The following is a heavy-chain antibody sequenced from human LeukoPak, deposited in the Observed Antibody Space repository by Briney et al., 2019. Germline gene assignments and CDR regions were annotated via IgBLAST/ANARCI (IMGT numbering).Heavy chain of an antibody. CDR2: IYYSGST. CDR3: ARKGVAMGYSSRRAFDI. J-gene: IGHJ3*02. V-gene: IGHV4-59*01. Sequence: SETPSLTCTVSGGSISSYYWSWIRQPPGKGLEWIGYIYYSGSTNYNPSLKSRVTISVDTSKNQFSLKLSSVTAADTAVYYCARKGVAMGYSSRRAFDIWGQGTMVTVSS. CDR1: GGSISSYY. D-gene: IGHD6-13*01.